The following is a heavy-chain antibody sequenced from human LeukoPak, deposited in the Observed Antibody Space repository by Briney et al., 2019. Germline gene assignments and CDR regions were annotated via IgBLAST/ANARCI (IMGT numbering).Heavy chain of an antibody. CDR1: GFTFSSYA. V-gene: IGHV3-23*01. D-gene: IGHD5-18*01. J-gene: IGHJ6*03. CDR2: ISGSGGST. CDR3: ARVGYSYWPLYMDV. Sequence: GGSLRLSCAASGFTFSSYAMSWVRQAPGKGLEWVSAISGSGGSTYYADSVKGRFTISRDNSKNTLYLQMNSLRAEDTAVYYCARVGYSYWPLYMDVWGKGTTVTVSS.